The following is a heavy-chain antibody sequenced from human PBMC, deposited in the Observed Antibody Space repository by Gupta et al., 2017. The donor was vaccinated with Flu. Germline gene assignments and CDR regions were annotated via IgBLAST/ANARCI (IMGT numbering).Heavy chain of an antibody. CDR1: SSYA. D-gene: IGHD6-13*01. V-gene: IGHV3-23*01. Sequence: SSYAMSWVRKAPGKGLEGVSCIYGGGGRKYYADAGKGRFTISRENSKNTLYLQMKRLRAEETAVYYCAKGDSSNFYGIFDDGGQGAMVTVSS. CDR3: AKGDSSNFYGIFDD. CDR2: IYGGGGRK. J-gene: IGHJ4*02.